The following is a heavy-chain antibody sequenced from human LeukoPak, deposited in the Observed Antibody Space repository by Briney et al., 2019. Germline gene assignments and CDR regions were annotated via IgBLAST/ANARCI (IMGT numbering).Heavy chain of an antibody. CDR2: INPNSGGT. CDR1: GYTFTGYY. J-gene: IGHJ4*02. Sequence: ASVKVSCKASGYTFTGYYMHWVRQAPGQGLEWMGWINPNSGGTNYAQKFQGRVTMTRDTSISTAYMELSRLRSDDMAVYYCARDPLTLYCSSTSCYHNKYYFDYWGQGTLVTVSS. V-gene: IGHV1-2*02. CDR3: ARDPLTLYCSSTSCYHNKYYFDY. D-gene: IGHD2-2*01.